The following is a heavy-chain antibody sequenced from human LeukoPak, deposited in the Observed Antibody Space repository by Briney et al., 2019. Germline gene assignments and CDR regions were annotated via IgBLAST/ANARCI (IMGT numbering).Heavy chain of an antibody. CDR1: GYTFTSYD. Sequence: ASVKVSCKASGYTFTSYDINWVRQATGQGLEWMGWMNPNSGNTGYAQKFQGRDTMTRNTSISTAYMELSSLRSEDTAVYYCAREAPYGSGWSSYYYYGMDVWGQGTTVTVSS. J-gene: IGHJ6*02. D-gene: IGHD6-19*01. CDR2: MNPNSGNT. CDR3: AREAPYGSGWSSYYYYGMDV. V-gene: IGHV1-8*01.